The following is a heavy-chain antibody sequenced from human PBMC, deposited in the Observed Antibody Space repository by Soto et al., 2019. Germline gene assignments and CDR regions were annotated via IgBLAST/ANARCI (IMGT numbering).Heavy chain of an antibody. D-gene: IGHD4-17*01. CDR3: ARDRYGDCVADF. J-gene: IGHJ3*01. CDR2: ISSSSSTI. Sequence: GGSLRLSCAASGCTFSSDNMNLCRQAPEKGQEWVSYISSSSSTIYYADSVKGRFTISRDDAKNSLYLQMNSLRAEDTAVYYCARDRYGDCVADFWGQGTMVTVSS. CDR1: GCTFSSDN. V-gene: IGHV3-48*01.